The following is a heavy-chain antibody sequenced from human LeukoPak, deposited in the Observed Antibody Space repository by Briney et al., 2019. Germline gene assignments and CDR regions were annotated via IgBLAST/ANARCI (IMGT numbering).Heavy chain of an antibody. J-gene: IGHJ4*02. D-gene: IGHD2-15*01. CDR2: IYSSGST. CDR1: GFTVSSNY. CDR3: ARDRGGPEGD. Sequence: PGGSLRLSCAASGFTVSSNYMSWVRQAPGKGLEWVSVIYSSGSTYYADYVKGRFTISRDNSKNTLYLQMNSLRADDTAVYYCARDRGGPEGDWGQGTLVTVSS. V-gene: IGHV3-53*01.